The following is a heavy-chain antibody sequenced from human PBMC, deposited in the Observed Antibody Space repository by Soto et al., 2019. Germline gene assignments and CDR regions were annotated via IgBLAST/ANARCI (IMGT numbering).Heavy chain of an antibody. Sequence: QVHLQPWGAGLVKPSETLSLTCGVYGGSFSGHYWTWIRQPPGQGLEWIGEISDLGSTNYNPSLRSRVTMSLETSKTQFSLRLTSVTAADTAVYYCARGHRGNSKKKYCSSGGCYEWDNWFDPWGQGTLVTVSS. CDR3: ARGHRGNSKKKYCSSGGCYEWDNWFDP. D-gene: IGHD2-2*01. CDR1: GGSFSGHY. CDR2: ISDLGST. J-gene: IGHJ5*02. V-gene: IGHV4-34*01.